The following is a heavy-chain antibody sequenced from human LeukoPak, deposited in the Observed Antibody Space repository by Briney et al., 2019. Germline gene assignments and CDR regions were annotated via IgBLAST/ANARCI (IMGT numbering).Heavy chain of an antibody. CDR2: IIPIFGTA. V-gene: IGHV1-69*13. CDR3: ARGDSGSSGYYADY. Sequence: ASVKVSCKASGGTFSSYAISWVRQPNGQGLEWMGGIIPIFGTANYAQKFQGRVTITADESTSTAYMELSSLRSEDTAVYYCARGDSGSSGYYADYWGQGTLVTVSS. D-gene: IGHD3-22*01. J-gene: IGHJ4*02. CDR1: GGTFSSYA.